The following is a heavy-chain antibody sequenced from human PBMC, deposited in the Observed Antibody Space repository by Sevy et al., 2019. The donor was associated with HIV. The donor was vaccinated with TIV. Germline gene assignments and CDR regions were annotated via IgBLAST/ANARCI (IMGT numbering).Heavy chain of an antibody. CDR1: GFVFDDYA. CDR3: STRNAYDKSG. D-gene: IGHD3-22*01. J-gene: IGHJ4*02. V-gene: IGHV3-49*03. CDR2: IRNKAFGGTA. Sequence: GGSLRLSCTGSGFVFDDYAMSWCRQAPGKGLEWLGFIRNKAFGGTAEYAASVKGRFTISRAYSKRIAYLEMNRLEIEDTAVYYCSTRNAYDKSGWGQGTLVTVSS.